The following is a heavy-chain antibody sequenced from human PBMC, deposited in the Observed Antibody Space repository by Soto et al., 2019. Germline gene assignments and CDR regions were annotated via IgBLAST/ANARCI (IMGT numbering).Heavy chain of an antibody. D-gene: IGHD2-8*02. CDR1: GASITGSFF. V-gene: IGHV4-4*07. CDR3: ARGMTPPGAPAWYYFDS. Sequence: PSETLSLTCTVSGASITGSFFWSWIQQPAGKGLEWIGRFSLSGTTNYNPSLRSRVTMSADVSKNQFSLRLTSVTAADTALYYCARGMTPPGAPAWYYFDSWGQGALVTVSS. CDR2: FSLSGTT. J-gene: IGHJ4*02.